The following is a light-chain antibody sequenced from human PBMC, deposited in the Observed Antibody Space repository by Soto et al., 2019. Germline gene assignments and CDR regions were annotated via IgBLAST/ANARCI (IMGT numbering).Light chain of an antibody. CDR1: ESVSISY. Sequence: EIVLTQSPGTLSLSPGERATLSCRASESVSISYLSWYQQKRGQAPRLLIYGTSGRATGIPDRFSGSGSGKDFTLTISRQEPEDFAVYYCQQYGYSVVIFGPGTKVEIK. J-gene: IGKJ3*01. CDR2: GTS. V-gene: IGKV3-20*01. CDR3: QQYGYSVVI.